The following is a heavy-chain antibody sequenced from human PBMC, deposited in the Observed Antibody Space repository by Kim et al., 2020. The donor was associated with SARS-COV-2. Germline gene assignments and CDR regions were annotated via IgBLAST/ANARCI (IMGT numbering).Heavy chain of an antibody. CDR2: ISYGGNNE. CDR3: AKPGGELRFLDPLGFDS. CDR1: GFSFSDYA. J-gene: IGHJ4*02. V-gene: IGHV3-30*18. Sequence: GGSLRLSCVASGFSFSDYAMYWVRQAPGKGLEWVAIISYGGNNEEYEDSVKGRFTISRDNSKNTLFLQMNSVRAEDTAVYYCAKPGGELRFLDPLGFDSWGQGTLVTVSS. D-gene: IGHD3-3*01.